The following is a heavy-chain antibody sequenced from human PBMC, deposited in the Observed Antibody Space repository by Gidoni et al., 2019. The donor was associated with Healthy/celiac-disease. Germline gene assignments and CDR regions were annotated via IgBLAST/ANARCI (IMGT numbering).Heavy chain of an antibody. CDR3: ASGAAKTTTGDAFDI. CDR1: GGTFSSYT. J-gene: IGHJ3*02. D-gene: IGHD1-1*01. Sequence: QVQLVQSGAEVKKPGSSVKVSCKASGGTFSSYTISWVRQAPGQGLEWMGRIIPILGIANYAQKFQGRVTITADKSTSTAYMELSSLRSEDTAVYYCASGAAKTTTGDAFDIWGQGTMVTVSS. CDR2: IIPILGIA. V-gene: IGHV1-69*02.